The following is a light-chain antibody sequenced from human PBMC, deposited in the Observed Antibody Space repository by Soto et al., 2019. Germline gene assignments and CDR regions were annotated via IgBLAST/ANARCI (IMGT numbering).Light chain of an antibody. J-gene: IGLJ3*02. Sequence: QSALTQPDSVSGSPGQSITISCTAANSDIANYNYVSWYQHHPGKAPKLMIYEVIKRPSGVSDRFSGSKSGNTASLTISGLQAEDEADYYCNSHTSRSTVVFGGGTQLTVL. V-gene: IGLV2-14*01. CDR2: EVI. CDR3: NSHTSRSTVV. CDR1: NSDIANYNY.